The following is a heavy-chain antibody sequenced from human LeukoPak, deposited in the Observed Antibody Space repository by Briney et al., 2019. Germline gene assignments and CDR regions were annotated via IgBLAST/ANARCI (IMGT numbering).Heavy chain of an antibody. J-gene: IGHJ4*02. CDR3: ASDRSGLSFCF. V-gene: IGHV4-39*01. D-gene: IGHD3-22*01. Sequence: SETLSLTCTVSGGSISSSTYYWGWIRRPPGKGLEWIGSIYYSGSTYYNSSLQSRITISVDTSKNQFSLKLTSVTAADTAVYYCASDRSGLSFCFWGQGTLVTVSS. CDR1: GGSISSSTYY. CDR2: IYYSGST.